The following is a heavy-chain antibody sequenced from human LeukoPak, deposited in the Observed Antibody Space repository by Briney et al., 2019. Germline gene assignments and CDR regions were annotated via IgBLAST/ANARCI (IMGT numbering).Heavy chain of an antibody. Sequence: GGSLRLSCEASGFTFSNYGMSWVRQAPGRGLEWVAVISATGGSTNYADSVKGRFTISRDNSKNTLFLQMNSLRAEDTAVYYCARALRAMIVEPGYWGQGTLVTVSS. V-gene: IGHV3-23*01. J-gene: IGHJ4*02. CDR2: ISATGGST. CDR3: ARALRAMIVEPGY. CDR1: GFTFSNYG. D-gene: IGHD3-22*01.